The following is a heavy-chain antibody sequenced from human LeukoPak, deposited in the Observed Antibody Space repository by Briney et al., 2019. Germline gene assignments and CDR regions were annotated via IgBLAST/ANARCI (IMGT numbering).Heavy chain of an antibody. D-gene: IGHD6-13*01. CDR1: GFTFSSYG. V-gene: IGHV3-30*18. CDR2: ISYDGSNK. J-gene: IGHJ5*02. Sequence: GGSLRLSCAASGFTFSSYGMHWVRQAPGKGLEWVAVISYDGSNKYYADSVKGRFTISRDNSKNTLYLQMNSLRAEDTAVYYCAKGSSSWYNWFDPWGQRTLVTVSS. CDR3: AKGSSSWYNWFDP.